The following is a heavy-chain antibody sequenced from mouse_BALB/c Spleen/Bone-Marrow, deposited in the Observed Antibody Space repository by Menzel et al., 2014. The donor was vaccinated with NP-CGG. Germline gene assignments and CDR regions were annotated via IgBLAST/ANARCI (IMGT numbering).Heavy chain of an antibody. CDR2: IAPGSGST. Sequence: DLVKPGAPVKLSCKASGYTFTSYWINWIKQRPGQGLEWIGRIAPGSGSTYYNEMFKGKATLTVDTSSSTVYIELSSLSSDDPAVYLCAGESYYYESDAMDYWGQGTLVTVSS. CDR1: GYTFTSYW. J-gene: IGHJ4*01. CDR3: AGESYYYESDAMDY. V-gene: IGHV1S41*01. D-gene: IGHD1-1*01.